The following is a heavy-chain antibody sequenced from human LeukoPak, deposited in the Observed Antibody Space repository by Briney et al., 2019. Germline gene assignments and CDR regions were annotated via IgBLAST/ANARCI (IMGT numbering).Heavy chain of an antibody. D-gene: IGHD5-18*01. V-gene: IGHV3-48*01. CDR2: ISSSSSTI. Sequence: GGSLRLSCAASGFTFSSYSMNWVRQAPGKGLEWVSYISSSSSTIYYADSVKGRFTISRDNAKNSLYLQMNSLRAEDTAVYYCARGYSYGFDYWGQGTLVTVSS. CDR1: GFTFSSYS. J-gene: IGHJ4*02. CDR3: ARGYSYGFDY.